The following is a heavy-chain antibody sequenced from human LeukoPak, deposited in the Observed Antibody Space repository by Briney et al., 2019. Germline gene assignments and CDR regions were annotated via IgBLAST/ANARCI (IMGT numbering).Heavy chain of an antibody. CDR1: GFDFRSYW. J-gene: IGHJ4*02. CDR3: ARHDDYWSGYTNAAGY. D-gene: IGHD3-3*01. Sequence: SGGSLRPSCAVSGFDFRSYWMSWVRQAPGKGLEWVANIKQDGSEKYYVDSVKGRFTISRDFAKNSLDLEMNSLRAEDTAVYYCARHDDYWSGYTNAAGYWGQGTLVIVSS. CDR2: IKQDGSEK. V-gene: IGHV3-7*01.